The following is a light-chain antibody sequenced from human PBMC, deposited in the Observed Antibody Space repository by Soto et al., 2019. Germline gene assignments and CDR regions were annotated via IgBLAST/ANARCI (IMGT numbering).Light chain of an antibody. J-gene: IGKJ3*01. CDR3: QQSYSTPRT. CDR1: QGISSY. CDR2: AAS. Sequence: DIQMTQSPSSLSASVGDRVTITRRASQGISSYLNWYQQKPGKAPKLLIYAASSLQSGVPSRFSGSGSGTDFTLTISSLQPEDFATYYCQQSYSTPRTFGPGTKVDIK. V-gene: IGKV1-39*01.